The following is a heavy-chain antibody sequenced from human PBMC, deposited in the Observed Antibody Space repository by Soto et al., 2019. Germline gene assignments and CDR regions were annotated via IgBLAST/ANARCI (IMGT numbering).Heavy chain of an antibody. Sequence: SETLSLTCTVSGGSISSSTYYWGWIRQPPGKGLEWIGTIYYSGSTYYNPSLKSRVTISVDTSKNQFSLKLSSVTAADTAVYYCASSGWFDPWGQGTLVTVSS. J-gene: IGHJ5*02. CDR1: GGSISSSTYY. V-gene: IGHV4-39*01. CDR3: ASSGWFDP. CDR2: IYYSGST.